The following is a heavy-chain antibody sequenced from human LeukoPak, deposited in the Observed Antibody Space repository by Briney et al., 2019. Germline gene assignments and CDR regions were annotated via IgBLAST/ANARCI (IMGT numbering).Heavy chain of an antibody. CDR3: ARVGGTPKV. CDR2: ISWTGDKE. V-gene: IGHV3-9*01. CDR1: GFNFDEYA. Sequence: PGGSLRLSCAASGFNFDEYAMHWVRQVPGKGLEWVARISWTGDKEEYAASVKGRFTISRDNAKKSLYLQMNSLRAEDTAVYYCARVGGTPKVWGQGTTVTVSS. J-gene: IGHJ6*02. D-gene: IGHD1-1*01.